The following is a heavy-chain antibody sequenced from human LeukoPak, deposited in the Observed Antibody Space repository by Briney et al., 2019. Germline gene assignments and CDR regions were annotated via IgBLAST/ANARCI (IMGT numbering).Heavy chain of an antibody. CDR3: AKDCGGDCFSRKYFQH. V-gene: IGHV3-23*01. J-gene: IGHJ1*01. CDR2: ISGSGAST. Sequence: GGSLRLXCAASGFTFTTYAMTWVRQTPGKGLEWVSAISGSGASTYYADSVKGRFTISRDSCKNTVYLQMNSLRAEDTAVYYCAKDCGGDCFSRKYFQHWGQGTLVTVSS. CDR1: GFTFTTYA. D-gene: IGHD2-21*01.